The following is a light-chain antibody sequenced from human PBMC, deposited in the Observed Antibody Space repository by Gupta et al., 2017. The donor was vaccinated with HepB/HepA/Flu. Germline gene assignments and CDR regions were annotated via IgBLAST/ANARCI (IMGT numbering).Light chain of an antibody. CDR1: SSDVGGYNF. CDR3: TSYTSSSTYV. J-gene: IGLJ1*01. V-gene: IGLV2-14*03. Sequence: QSALTQPASVSGSPGQSITISCTGISSDVGGYNFVSWYQQHPGKAPKLMIYDVTNRPSGVSNRFSGSKSGNTASQTISGLQAEDEADYYCTSYTSSSTYVFGTGTKVTVL. CDR2: DVT.